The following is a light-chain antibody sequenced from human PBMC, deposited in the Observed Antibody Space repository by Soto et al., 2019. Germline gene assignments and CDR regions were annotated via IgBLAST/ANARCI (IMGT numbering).Light chain of an antibody. J-gene: IGKJ1*01. CDR3: VQGTRWPWT. Sequence: DVVMTQSPLSLSATLGQPASISCRSSQGIVYSDGNTFLNWFHQRPGQSPRRLIYQVSNLDSGVPERFSGSGSGTDYTLTISRVEAEDVGIYYCVQGTRWPWTFGQGTKVEIK. CDR2: QVS. CDR1: QGIVYSDGNTF. V-gene: IGKV2-30*01.